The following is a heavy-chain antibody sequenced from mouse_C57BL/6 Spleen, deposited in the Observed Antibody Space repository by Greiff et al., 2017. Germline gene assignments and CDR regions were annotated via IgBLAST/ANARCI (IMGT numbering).Heavy chain of an antibody. CDR2: IYPRDGST. V-gene: IGHV1-85*01. D-gene: IGHD1-1*01. J-gene: IGHJ4*01. CDR1: GYTFTSYD. Sequence: QVQLQQSGPELVKPGASVKLSCKASGYTFTSYDINWVKQRPGQGLEWIGWIYPRDGSTKYNEKFKGKATLTVDTSSSTAYMELHSLTSEDSAVYFCARWTDFITTVVGPRYYAMDYRGQGTSVTVSS. CDR3: ARWTDFITTVVGPRYYAMDY.